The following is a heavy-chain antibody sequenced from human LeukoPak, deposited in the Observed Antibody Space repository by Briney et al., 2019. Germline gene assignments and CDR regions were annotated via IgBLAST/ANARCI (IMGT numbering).Heavy chain of an antibody. CDR1: GFTFSTYA. CDR3: AKGVNYFVLEY. Sequence: GGSLRLSCAASGFTFSTYAMSWVRQAPGKGLEWGSALSPIGGITYYEDSVKGRFPISRDNSKNTLYLQMNSLRAEDTAVYYCAKGVNYFVLEYWGQGTLVTISS. CDR2: LSPIGGIT. V-gene: IGHV3-23*01. J-gene: IGHJ4*02. D-gene: IGHD3-10*02.